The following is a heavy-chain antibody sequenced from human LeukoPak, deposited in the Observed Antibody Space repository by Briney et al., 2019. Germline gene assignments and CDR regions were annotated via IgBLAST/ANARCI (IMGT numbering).Heavy chain of an antibody. CDR1: GGSISSSNW. V-gene: IGHV4-4*02. CDR2: IYHSGST. Sequence: SETLSLTCAVSGGSISSSNWWSWVRQPPGKGLEWIGEIYHSGSTNYNPSLKSRVTISVDKSKNQFSLKLSSVTAADTAVYYCASMRGSYYEDRYFDYWGQGTLVTVSS. D-gene: IGHD1-26*01. CDR3: ASMRGSYYEDRYFDY. J-gene: IGHJ4*02.